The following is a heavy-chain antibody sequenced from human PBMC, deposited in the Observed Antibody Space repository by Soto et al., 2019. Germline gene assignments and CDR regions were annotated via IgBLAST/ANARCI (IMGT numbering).Heavy chain of an antibody. D-gene: IGHD6-6*01. J-gene: IGHJ4*02. V-gene: IGHV4-30-2*01. CDR2: IYHSGST. CDR3: ARAAGPPAYSSSSSRTEVNYYFDY. Sequence: SETLSLTCAVSGGSISSGGYSWRWIRQPPGKGLEWIGYIYHSGSTYYNPSLKSRVTISVDRSKNQFSLKLSSVTAADTAVYYCARAAGPPAYSSSSSRTEVNYYFDYWGQGTMVAVSS. CDR1: GGSISSGGYS.